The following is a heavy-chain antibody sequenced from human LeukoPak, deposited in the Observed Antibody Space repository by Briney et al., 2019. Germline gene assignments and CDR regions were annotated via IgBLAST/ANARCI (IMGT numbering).Heavy chain of an antibody. CDR2: ISSSGSTI. V-gene: IGHV3-48*03. CDR1: GFIFSAFE. D-gene: IGHD5-18*01. CDR3: ARDPTYTAMVPYFDY. Sequence: TGGSLRLSCAASGFIFSAFEINWVRQAPGKGLEWVSYISSSGSTIYYADSVKGRFTMSRDNAKNSLYLQMNSLRAEDKAVYYCARDPTYTAMVPYFDYWGQGTLVTVSS. J-gene: IGHJ4*02.